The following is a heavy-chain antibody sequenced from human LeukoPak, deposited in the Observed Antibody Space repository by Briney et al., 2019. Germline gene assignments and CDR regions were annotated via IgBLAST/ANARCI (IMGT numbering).Heavy chain of an antibody. J-gene: IGHJ4*02. Sequence: SVKVSCKASGGTFSSYAISWVRQAPGQGLEWMGGIIAIFGTANYAQKFQSRVTITAAESTSTAYMEISSLRSEDTAVYYCERDRMKRPYHFDYWGQGTPATASS. CDR2: IIAIFGTA. V-gene: IGHV1-69*13. CDR3: ERDRMKRPYHFDY. CDR1: GGTFSSYA.